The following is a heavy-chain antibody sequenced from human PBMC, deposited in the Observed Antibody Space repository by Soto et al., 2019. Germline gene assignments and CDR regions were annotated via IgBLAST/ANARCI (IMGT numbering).Heavy chain of an antibody. CDR2: IKSKTDGGTT. CDR1: GFTFSNAW. V-gene: IGHV3-15*07. J-gene: IGHJ6*02. Sequence: PGGSLRLSCAASGFTFSNAWMNWVRQAPGKGLEWVGRIKSKTDGGTTDYAAPVKGRFTISRDDSKNTLYLQMNSLKTEDTAVYYCTTAVSIITIFGVVIRTDGMDVWGQGTTVTVS. D-gene: IGHD3-3*01. CDR3: TTAVSIITIFGVVIRTDGMDV.